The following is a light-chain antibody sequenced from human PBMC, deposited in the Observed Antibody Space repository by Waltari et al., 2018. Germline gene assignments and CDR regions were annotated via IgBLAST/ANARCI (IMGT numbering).Light chain of an antibody. CDR2: DII. Sequence: QSALTQPASVSGSPGQSITISCTGTSSDIGGYDYVSWYQQHPGKAPKLMIYDIIKRPSGVSDRFSGSQSGNPASLTISGLPAEDEADYYCSSYAPSSTVFGGGTQLTVL. CDR1: SSDIGGYDY. V-gene: IGLV2-14*03. J-gene: IGLJ2*01. CDR3: SSYAPSSTV.